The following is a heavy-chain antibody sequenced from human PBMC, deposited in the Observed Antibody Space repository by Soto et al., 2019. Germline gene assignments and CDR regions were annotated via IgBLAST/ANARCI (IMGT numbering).Heavy chain of an antibody. Sequence: SVKVSCKASGGTFSSYAISWVRQAPGQGLEWMGGIIPIFGTANYAQKFQGRVTITADESTSAAYMELSSLRSEDTAVYYCARERTYYDSSGYYYWGQGTLVTVSS. CDR2: IIPIFGTA. CDR1: GGTFSSYA. D-gene: IGHD3-22*01. J-gene: IGHJ4*02. V-gene: IGHV1-69*13. CDR3: ARERTYYDSSGYYY.